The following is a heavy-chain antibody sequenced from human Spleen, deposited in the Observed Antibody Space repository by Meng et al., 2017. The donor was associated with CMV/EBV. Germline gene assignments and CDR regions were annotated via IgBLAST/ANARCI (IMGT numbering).Heavy chain of an antibody. CDR3: ARDRPPTAIREGAFDI. CDR1: GYTFSGYY. J-gene: IGHJ3*02. Sequence: ASVKVSCKAFGYTFSGYYMHWVRQAPGQGLEWMGSINPNSGGTNYAQKFQGRVTMTRDTSITTAYMELSRLTSDDTAVYYCARDRPPTAIREGAFDIWGQGTMVTVSS. CDR2: INPNSGGT. D-gene: IGHD5-24*01. V-gene: IGHV1-2*02.